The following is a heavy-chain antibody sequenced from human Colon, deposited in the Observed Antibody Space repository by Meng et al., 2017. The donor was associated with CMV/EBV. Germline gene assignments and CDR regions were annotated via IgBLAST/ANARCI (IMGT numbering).Heavy chain of an antibody. CDR3: ARDPLAAGTGAYFDY. V-gene: IGHV1-46*01. Sequence: SGYPFTNYYGHWMRQAPGQGLEWMGIIAPSRGTTTFAQNFRGRVSMTRDTSIDTLYMELSDLTSEDTGVYYCARDPLAAGTGAYFDYWGQGSLVTVSS. D-gene: IGHD6-13*01. CDR2: IAPSRGTT. CDR1: GYPFTNYY. J-gene: IGHJ4*02.